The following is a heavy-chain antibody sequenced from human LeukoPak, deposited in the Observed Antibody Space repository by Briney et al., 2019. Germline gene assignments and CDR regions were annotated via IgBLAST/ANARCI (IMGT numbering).Heavy chain of an antibody. Sequence: GGSLRLSCAASGFSLSQVWMSWVRQVPGKGLEWVANIDQDGSEKYYVDSVKGRFTISRDNAKNSLYLQMNSLRAEDTAFYYCAKAHGSTVTNPADYWGQGTLVTVSS. CDR1: GFSLSQVW. V-gene: IGHV3-7*03. CDR3: AKAHGSTVTNPADY. J-gene: IGHJ4*02. CDR2: IDQDGSEK. D-gene: IGHD4-17*01.